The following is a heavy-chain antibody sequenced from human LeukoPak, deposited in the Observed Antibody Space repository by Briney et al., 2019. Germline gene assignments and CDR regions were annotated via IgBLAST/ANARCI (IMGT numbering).Heavy chain of an antibody. Sequence: LPGRSLRLSCAASGFTFDDYAMHWVRQAPGKGLEWVSGISWNSGSIGYADSVKGRFTISRDNAKNSLYLQMNSLRAEDTALYYCAKRFSSGWPFFDYWGQGTLVTVSS. CDR2: ISWNSGSI. CDR1: GFTFDDYA. D-gene: IGHD6-19*01. J-gene: IGHJ4*02. V-gene: IGHV3-9*01. CDR3: AKRFSSGWPFFDY.